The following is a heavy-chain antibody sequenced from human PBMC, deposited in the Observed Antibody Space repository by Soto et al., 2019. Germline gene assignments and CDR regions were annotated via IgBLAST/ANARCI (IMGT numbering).Heavy chain of an antibody. Sequence: SETLSLTCTVSGGSISSGGYYWSWIRQHPGKGLEWIGYIYYSGSTYYNPSLKSRVTISVDTSKNQFSLKLSSVTAADTAVYYCARVSADYCSSTSCYSENGYGMDGWGQGTTVTVSS. CDR3: ARVSADYCSSTSCYSENGYGMDG. CDR1: GGSISSGGYY. J-gene: IGHJ6*02. D-gene: IGHD2-2*01. V-gene: IGHV4-31*03. CDR2: IYYSGST.